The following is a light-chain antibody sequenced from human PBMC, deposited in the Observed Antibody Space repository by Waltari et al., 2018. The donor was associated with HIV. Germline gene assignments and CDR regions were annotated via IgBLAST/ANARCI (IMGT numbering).Light chain of an antibody. Sequence: DILLTHYQTILSLSPGERATLSCRASQRVSSGYLAWYQQRPGQAPRLLIYDTSSRATGFPERFSGSGSGTLFTLTISRLEPEDFAVYYCQQYGSSPCTFGQGSKVEIK. CDR3: QQYGSSPCT. CDR2: DTS. V-gene: IGKV3-20*01. CDR1: QRVSSGY. J-gene: IGKJ2*02.